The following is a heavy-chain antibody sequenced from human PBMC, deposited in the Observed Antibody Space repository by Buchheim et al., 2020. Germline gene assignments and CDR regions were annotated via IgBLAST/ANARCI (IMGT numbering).Heavy chain of an antibody. CDR1: GFTFSSHI. CDR2: IVGSGTNT. D-gene: IGHD2-8*02. Sequence: EVQLLESGGGLVQPGGSLRLSCVASGFTFSSHIMNWVRQAPGKGLEWVSGIVGSGTNTYYADSVTGRFTISRDNSKNTLYLQVNSLRADDPAVYYCARGYCAGGICYFFDSWGQGTL. V-gene: IGHV3-23*01. CDR3: ARGYCAGGICYFFDS. J-gene: IGHJ4*02.